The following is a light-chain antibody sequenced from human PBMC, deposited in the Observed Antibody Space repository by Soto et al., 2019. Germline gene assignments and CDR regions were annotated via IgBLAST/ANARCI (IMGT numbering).Light chain of an antibody. V-gene: IGLV2-8*01. Sequence: QSVLTQPPSASGSPGQSVTISCTGTSRDIGNYNYVTWYQQHPGQAPKLLIYEVIKRPSGVPDRFSGSKSGNTASLTVSGLLPEDEADYYCASYADSKNYVFGSGTKVTVL. CDR1: SRDIGNYNY. CDR3: ASYADSKNYV. CDR2: EVI. J-gene: IGLJ1*01.